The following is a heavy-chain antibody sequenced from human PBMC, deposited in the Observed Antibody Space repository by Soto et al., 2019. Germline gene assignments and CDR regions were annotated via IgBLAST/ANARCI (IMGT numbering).Heavy chain of an antibody. J-gene: IGHJ5*02. V-gene: IGHV6-1*01. CDR3: AKDPVLRYFDWLVNWLDP. Sequence: PSQTLSLTCAISGDSVSSNSAGWNWIRQSPSRGLEWLGRTYYRSKWYNDYALSVRSRITINPDTSKNQFSLHLNSVSPEDTAVYYCAKDPVLRYFDWLVNWLDPWGQGTLVTVSS. CDR1: GDSVSSNSAG. D-gene: IGHD3-9*01. CDR2: TYYRSKWYN.